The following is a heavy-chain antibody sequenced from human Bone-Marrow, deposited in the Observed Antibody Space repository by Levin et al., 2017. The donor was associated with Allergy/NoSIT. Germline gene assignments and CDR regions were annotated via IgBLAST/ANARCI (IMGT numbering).Heavy chain of an antibody. CDR3: ARETDIVVVPAAISYMDV. J-gene: IGHJ6*03. CDR1: GYTFTGYY. Sequence: GGSLRLSCKASGYTFTGYYMHWVRQAPGQGLEWMGWINPNSGGTNYAQKFQGRVTMTRDTSISTAYMELSRLRSDDTAVYYCARETDIVVVPAAISYMDVWGKGTTVTVSS. CDR2: INPNSGGT. V-gene: IGHV1-2*02. D-gene: IGHD2-2*01.